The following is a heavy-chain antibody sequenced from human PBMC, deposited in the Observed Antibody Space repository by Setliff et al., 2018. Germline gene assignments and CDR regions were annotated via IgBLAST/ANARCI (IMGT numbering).Heavy chain of an antibody. CDR2: INTNTGNP. CDR1: GYTFSTYA. Sequence: VSCKGSGYTFSTYAIIWMRQAPGQGLEWMGWINTNTGNPSYAQGFTGRFVFSLDTSVSTAYLQISSLKADDTAIYYCARGSRFGTIVYRGDYYLDVWGKGTTVTVSS. J-gene: IGHJ6*03. D-gene: IGHD3-10*01. CDR3: ARGSRFGTIVYRGDYYLDV. V-gene: IGHV7-4-1*02.